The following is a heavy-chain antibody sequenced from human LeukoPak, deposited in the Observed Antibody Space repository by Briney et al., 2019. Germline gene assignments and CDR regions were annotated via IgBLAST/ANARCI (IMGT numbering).Heavy chain of an antibody. Sequence: GGSLRLSCAASGFMFSSYWMHWVRLSPGKGLVWVSCINPDGSETTYADSVKGRFTISRDNAKNSLYLQMNSLRAEDTAVYYCAELGITMIGGVWGKGTTVTVSS. D-gene: IGHD3-10*02. V-gene: IGHV3-74*01. J-gene: IGHJ6*04. CDR2: INPDGSET. CDR3: AELGITMIGGV. CDR1: GFMFSSYW.